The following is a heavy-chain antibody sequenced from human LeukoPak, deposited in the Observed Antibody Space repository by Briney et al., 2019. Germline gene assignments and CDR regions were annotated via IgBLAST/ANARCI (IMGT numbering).Heavy chain of an antibody. D-gene: IGHD6-19*01. J-gene: IGHJ4*02. V-gene: IGHV3-74*01. Sequence: GGSLRLSCAASGFTFSSYWMYWVRQAPGKGLVWVSRINSDGKTTNYADSVKGRFTISRDNAKNTLYLQMNSLRAEDTAVYFCAKDARRSSGWWFFDHWGQGTLVTVSS. CDR2: INSDGKTT. CDR3: AKDARRSSGWWFFDH. CDR1: GFTFSSYW.